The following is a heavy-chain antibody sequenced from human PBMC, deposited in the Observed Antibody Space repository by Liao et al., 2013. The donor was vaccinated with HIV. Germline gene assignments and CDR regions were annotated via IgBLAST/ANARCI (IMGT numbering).Heavy chain of an antibody. CDR3: ARVHRESQWLPFRFDY. Sequence: QVQLQESGPGLVKSSQTLSLTCTVSGASISSGDHYWSWVRQPPGKGLEWIGFVYYSGSTYYNPSLKSRASISVDTSKNQFSLKLSSVTAADTAVYYCARVHRESQWLPFRFDYWGQGTLVTVSS. V-gene: IGHV4-30-4*08. CDR2: VYYSGST. J-gene: IGHJ4*02. CDR1: GASISSGDHY. D-gene: IGHD5-12*01.